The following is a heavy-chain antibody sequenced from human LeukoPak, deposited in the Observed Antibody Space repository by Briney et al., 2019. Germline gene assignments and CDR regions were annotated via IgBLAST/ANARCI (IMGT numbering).Heavy chain of an antibody. J-gene: IGHJ6*02. CDR2: ISSSSSYI. V-gene: IGHV3-21*01. D-gene: IGHD2-21*02. CDR1: GFTFSSYS. CDR3: ASSAVTATNFYYYYYGMDV. Sequence: GGSLRLSCAASGFTFSSYSMNWVRQAPGKGLEWVSSISSSSSYIYYADSVKGRFTISRDNAKNSLYLQMNSLRAEDTAVYYCASSAVTATNFYYYYYGMDVWGQGTTVTVSS.